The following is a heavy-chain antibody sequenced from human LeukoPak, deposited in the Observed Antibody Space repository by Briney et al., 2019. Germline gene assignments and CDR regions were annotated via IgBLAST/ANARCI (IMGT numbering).Heavy chain of an antibody. CDR2: IYYSGST. Sequence: PSETLSLTCTVSGGSISSGDYYWSWIRQPPGKGLEWIGYIYYSGSTYYNPSLKSRVTISVDTSKNQFSLKLSSVTAADTAVYYCASGGGSSSWYLGFDYWGQGTLVTVSS. CDR3: ASGGGSSSWYLGFDY. J-gene: IGHJ4*02. V-gene: IGHV4-30-4*08. CDR1: GGSISSGDYY. D-gene: IGHD6-13*01.